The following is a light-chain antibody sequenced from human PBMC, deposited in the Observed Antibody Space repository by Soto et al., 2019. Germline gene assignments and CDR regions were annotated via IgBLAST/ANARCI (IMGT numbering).Light chain of an antibody. V-gene: IGKV3-20*01. Sequence: EIVLTQSPGTLSLSPGERATLSCRASQSVSSSYLAWYQQKPGQAPRLLIYGASSRATGIPDRFSGGGSGTDFTLTISRLEPDDFAVYYCQQYGSSPTTFCQGTRLEIK. J-gene: IGKJ5*01. CDR1: QSVSSSY. CDR3: QQYGSSPTT. CDR2: GAS.